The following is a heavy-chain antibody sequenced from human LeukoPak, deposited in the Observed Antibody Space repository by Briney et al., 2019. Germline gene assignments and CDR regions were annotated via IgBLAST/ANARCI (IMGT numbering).Heavy chain of an antibody. V-gene: IGHV4-34*01. CDR3: ARAGYYYDSSGRYNWFDP. D-gene: IGHD3-22*01. Sequence: SETLSLTCTVSGGSISSYYWSWIRQPPGKGLEWIGEINHSGSTNYNPSLKSRVTISVDTSKNQFSLKLSSVTAADTAVYYCARAGYYYDSSGRYNWFDPWGQGTLVTVSS. CDR1: GGSISSYY. J-gene: IGHJ5*02. CDR2: INHSGST.